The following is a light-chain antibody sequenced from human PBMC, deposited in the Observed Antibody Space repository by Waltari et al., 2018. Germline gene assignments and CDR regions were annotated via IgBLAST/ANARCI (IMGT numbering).Light chain of an antibody. CDR2: SNE. J-gene: IGLJ3*02. Sequence: HSVLTQPPSASGTPGQTVTTPCSGDDPHIPTNPFPRYQQVPGTAPKLLIYSNERRPSGVPDRFSGSKSGASASLAISGLQSEDEAHYYCASWDANLSGPVFGGGTKLTV. CDR3: ASWDANLSGPV. CDR1: DPHIPTNP. V-gene: IGLV1-44*01.